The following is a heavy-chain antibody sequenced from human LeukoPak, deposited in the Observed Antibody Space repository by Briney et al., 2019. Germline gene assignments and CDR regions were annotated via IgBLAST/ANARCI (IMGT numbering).Heavy chain of an antibody. Sequence: ASVKVSCKASGYTFTGYYMHWVRQAPGQGLEWMGWINPNSGGTNYAQKFQGRVTMTRDTSISTAYMELSRLRSDDTAVYYCARVCRIVPAAKGVDYWGQGTLVTVSS. V-gene: IGHV1-2*02. CDR2: INPNSGGT. J-gene: IGHJ4*02. CDR3: ARVCRIVPAAKGVDY. CDR1: GYTFTGYY. D-gene: IGHD2-2*01.